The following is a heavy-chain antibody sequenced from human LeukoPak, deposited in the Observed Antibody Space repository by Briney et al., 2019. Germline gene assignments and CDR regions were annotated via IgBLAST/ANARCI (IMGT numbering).Heavy chain of an antibody. D-gene: IGHD3-16*01. J-gene: IGHJ4*02. CDR3: ARGSYFDY. CDR2: ISWNSGSI. Sequence: PGRSLRLSCAASGFTFDDYAMHWVRHAPGKGLEWVSGISWNSGSIGYADSVKGRFTISRDNAKNSLYLQMNSLRAEDTALCYCARGSYFDYWGQGTLVTVSS. V-gene: IGHV3-9*01. CDR1: GFTFDDYA.